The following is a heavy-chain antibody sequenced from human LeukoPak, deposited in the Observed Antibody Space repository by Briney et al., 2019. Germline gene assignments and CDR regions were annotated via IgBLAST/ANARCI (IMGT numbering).Heavy chain of an antibody. D-gene: IGHD5-12*01. V-gene: IGHV3-23*01. CDR1: GFTFSSYA. CDR3: AKGRGYSGYDPFDY. J-gene: IGHJ4*02. Sequence: TGGSLRLSCAASGFTFSSYAMSWVRQAPGKGLEWVSAISGSGGSTYYADSVKGRFTISRDNSKNTLYLQMNSLRAEDTALYYCAKGRGYSGYDPFDYWGQGTLVTVSS. CDR2: ISGSGGST.